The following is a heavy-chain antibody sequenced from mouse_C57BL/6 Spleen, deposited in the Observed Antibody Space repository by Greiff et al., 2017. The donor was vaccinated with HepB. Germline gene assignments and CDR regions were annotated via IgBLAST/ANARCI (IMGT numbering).Heavy chain of an antibody. CDR3: ASSGWLLH. J-gene: IGHJ3*01. CDR2: INPSTGGT. Sequence: EVKLQESGPELVKPGASVKISCKASGYSFTGYYMNWVKQSPEKSLEWIGEINPSTGGTTYNQKFKAKATLTVDKSSSTAYMQLKILTSEDSAVYYCASSGWLLHWGQGTLVTVSA. CDR1: GYSFTGYY. V-gene: IGHV1-42*01. D-gene: IGHD2-3*01.